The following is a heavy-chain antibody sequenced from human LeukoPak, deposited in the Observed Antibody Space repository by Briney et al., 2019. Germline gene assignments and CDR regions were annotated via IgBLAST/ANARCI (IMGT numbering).Heavy chain of an antibody. CDR1: GFTFSSYA. V-gene: IGHV3-23*01. J-gene: IGHJ4*02. Sequence: PGGSLRLSCAASGFTFSSYAMSWVRQAPGKGLEWVSAISGSGGSTYYVDSVKGRFTISRDNSKNTLYLQMNSLRAEDTAVYYCAKPPSAYYYGSGSQDYWGQGTLVTVSS. CDR2: ISGSGGST. D-gene: IGHD3-10*01. CDR3: AKPPSAYYYGSGSQDY.